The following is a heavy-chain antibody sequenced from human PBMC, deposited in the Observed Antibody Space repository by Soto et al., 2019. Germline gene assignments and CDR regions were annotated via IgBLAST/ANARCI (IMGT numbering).Heavy chain of an antibody. D-gene: IGHD3-22*01. CDR3: ARMNYYDTSGYPFDY. CDR1: GGSISSYY. V-gene: IGHV4-59*01. Sequence: ETLSLTCTVSGGSISSYYWSWIRQPPGKGLEWNGYIYFRGTTNYNPSLKSRVTMSADTSKNLFFLMLNSVTAADTAVYYCARMNYYDTSGYPFDYWGQGMMVTVS. CDR2: IYFRGTT. J-gene: IGHJ4*02.